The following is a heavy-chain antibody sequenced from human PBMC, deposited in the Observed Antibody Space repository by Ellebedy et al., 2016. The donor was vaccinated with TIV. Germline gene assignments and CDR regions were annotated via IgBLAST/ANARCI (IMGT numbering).Heavy chain of an antibody. V-gene: IGHV3-7*01. CDR1: GFNFSPYW. CDR2: ISSDGGGT. D-gene: IGHD3-16*01. CDR3: ARENWGQFDY. J-gene: IGHJ4*02. Sequence: GESLKISXAASGFNFSPYWMSWVRQVPGKGLEWLATISSDGGGTEYVDSVKGRLTISRDNAKRSLFLQMSSLRVDDTAVYYCARENWGQFDYWGQGTLVTVSS.